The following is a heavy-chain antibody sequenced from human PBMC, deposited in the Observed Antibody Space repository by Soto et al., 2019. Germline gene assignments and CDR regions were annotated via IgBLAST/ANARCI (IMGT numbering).Heavy chain of an antibody. Sequence: GGSLRLSCAASGFTFSSYWMSWVRQAPGKGLEWVANIKQDGSEKYYVDSVKGRFPISRDNAKNSLYLQMNSLRAEATAVYYCARPWGGGQQLSHFDYWGQGTLVTVSS. CDR2: IKQDGSEK. CDR3: ARPWGGGQQLSHFDY. D-gene: IGHD6-13*01. V-gene: IGHV3-7*01. CDR1: GFTFSSYW. J-gene: IGHJ4*02.